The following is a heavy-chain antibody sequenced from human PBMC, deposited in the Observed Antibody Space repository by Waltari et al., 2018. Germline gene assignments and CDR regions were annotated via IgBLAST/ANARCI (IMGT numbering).Heavy chain of an antibody. CDR2: IIPIFGTA. J-gene: IGHJ4*02. D-gene: IGHD3-3*01. CDR1: GGTFSSYA. Sequence: QVQLVQSGAEVKKPGSSVKVSCKASGGTFSSYAISWVLQAPGKGLEWMGRIIPIFGTANYAQKFQGRVTITADKSTSTAYMELSSLRSEDTAVYYCARNPPLHYDFWSGYYSYWGQGTLVTVSS. CDR3: ARNPPLHYDFWSGYYSY. V-gene: IGHV1-69*08.